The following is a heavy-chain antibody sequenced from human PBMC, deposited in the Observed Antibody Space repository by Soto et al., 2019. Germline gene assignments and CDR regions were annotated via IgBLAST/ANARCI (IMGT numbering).Heavy chain of an antibody. Sequence: QVQLQESGPGLVKPSGTLSLTCAVSGGSISSSNWLSWVRQPPGKGLEWYGEIYHRGSTNYNPSLKGRVTISVDKSRNQFSLKLSYVTAADTAVYYCARDVSVTAMVRGMDVWGQGTTVTVSS. CDR2: IYHRGST. D-gene: IGHD5-18*01. CDR1: GGSISSSNW. J-gene: IGHJ6*02. CDR3: ARDVSVTAMVRGMDV. V-gene: IGHV4-4*02.